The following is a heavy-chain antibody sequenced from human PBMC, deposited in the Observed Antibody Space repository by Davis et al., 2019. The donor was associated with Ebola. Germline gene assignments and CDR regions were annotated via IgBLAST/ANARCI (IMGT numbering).Heavy chain of an antibody. J-gene: IGHJ3*02. Sequence: GESLKISCVASGFAFSSHWMNWVRQAPGKGLVWVSRISTDGSDTRYADSVKGRFTISRDNAKNTVYLQMNSLRVEDTAVYYCRAAQEAFEIWGQGTMVTVSS. CDR1: GFAFSSHW. CDR2: ISTDGSDT. V-gene: IGHV3-74*01. D-gene: IGHD2-15*01. CDR3: RAAQEAFEI.